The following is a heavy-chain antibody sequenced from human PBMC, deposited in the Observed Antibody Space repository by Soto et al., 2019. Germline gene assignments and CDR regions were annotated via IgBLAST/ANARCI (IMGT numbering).Heavy chain of an antibody. CDR1: GFTFSSYS. CDR3: ARGGYYDSSGSDY. CDR2: ISSSSSTI. V-gene: IGHV3-48*01. J-gene: IGHJ4*02. D-gene: IGHD3-22*01. Sequence: PGGSLRLSCAASGFTFSSYSMNWVRQAPWKGLEWVSYISSSSSTIYYADSVKGRFTISRDNAKNSLYLQMNSLRAEDTAVYYCARGGYYDSSGSDYWGQGTLVTVSS.